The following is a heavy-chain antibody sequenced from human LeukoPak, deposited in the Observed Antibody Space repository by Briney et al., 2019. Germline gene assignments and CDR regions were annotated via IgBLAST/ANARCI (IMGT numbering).Heavy chain of an antibody. Sequence: ASVKVSCRASGYTFTSYYMHWVRQAPGQGLEWMGIINPSGGSTSYAQKFQGRVTMTRDMSTSTVYMELSSLRSEDTAVYYCARTSGRGVTPDYWGQGTLVTVSS. CDR3: ARTSGRGVTPDY. J-gene: IGHJ4*02. CDR1: GYTFTSYY. V-gene: IGHV1-46*01. CDR2: INPSGGST. D-gene: IGHD3-10*01.